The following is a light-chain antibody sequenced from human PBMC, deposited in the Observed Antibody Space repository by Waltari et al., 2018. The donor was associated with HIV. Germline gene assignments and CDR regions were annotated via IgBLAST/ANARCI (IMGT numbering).Light chain of an antibody. J-gene: IGLJ2*01. Sequence: QSALTQPASVSASPGQSLTISRTGTSSDVGGYNLVSWYQQHPGKAPKLMIYEVSKRPSGVSNRFSGSKSGNTASLTISGLQAEDEADYYCCAYAGSTTYVIFGGGTKLTVL. CDR3: CAYAGSTTYVI. CDR1: SSDVGGYNL. CDR2: EVS. V-gene: IGLV2-23*02.